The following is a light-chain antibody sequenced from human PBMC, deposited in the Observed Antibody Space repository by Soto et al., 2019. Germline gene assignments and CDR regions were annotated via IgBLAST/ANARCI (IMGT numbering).Light chain of an antibody. V-gene: IGLV1-51*02. CDR3: GTWDSSLSAGV. Sequence: QSVLTQPPSVSAAPGQRVTISCSGSSSNIGNNYVSWYQQPPETAPKLLIYEINKRPSGIPDRFSGSKSGTSATLGITGLQTGDEADYYCGTWDSSLSAGVFGGGTKLTVL. CDR2: EIN. J-gene: IGLJ2*01. CDR1: SSNIGNNY.